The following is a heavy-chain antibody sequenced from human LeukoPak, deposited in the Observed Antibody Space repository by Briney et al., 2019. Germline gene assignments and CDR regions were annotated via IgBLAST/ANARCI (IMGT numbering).Heavy chain of an antibody. CDR2: INWNGGST. V-gene: IGHV3-20*04. J-gene: IGHJ4*02. Sequence: GGSLRLSCAASGFTFDDYGMSWVRQAPGKGLEWVSGINWNGGSTGCADSVKGRFTISRDNAKNSLYLQMNSLRAEDTAVYYCAKDPFEYSSSSYYFDYWGQGTLVTVSS. CDR1: GFTFDDYG. CDR3: AKDPFEYSSSSYYFDY. D-gene: IGHD6-6*01.